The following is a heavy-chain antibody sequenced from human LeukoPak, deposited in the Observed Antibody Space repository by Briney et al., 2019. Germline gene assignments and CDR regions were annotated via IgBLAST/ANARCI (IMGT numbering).Heavy chain of an antibody. CDR2: IYHSGST. Sequence: PSQTLSLTCAVSGGSISSGGYSWSWIRQPPGKGLEWIGYIYHSGSTYYNPSLKSRVTISVDRSKNQFSLKLSSVTAADTAVYYCARDERQAFDYWGQGTLVTVSS. CDR1: GGSISSGGYS. V-gene: IGHV4-30-2*01. J-gene: IGHJ4*02. CDR3: ARDERQAFDY.